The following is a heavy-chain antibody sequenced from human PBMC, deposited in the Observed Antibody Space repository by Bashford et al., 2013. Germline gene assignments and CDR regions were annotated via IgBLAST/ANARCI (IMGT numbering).Heavy chain of an antibody. Sequence: GSLRLSCAASGFTFSNYWMAWVRQAPGKGLEWVANIQRDGSVTHYVESVKGRFTISRDNAKNSLYLQMNSLKTEDTAMYYCARSCSDGTCYPRYGMDVWGQGTTVTVSS. D-gene: IGHD2-15*01. CDR2: IQRDGSVT. CDR1: GFTFSNYW. CDR3: ARSCSDGTCYPRYGMDV. V-gene: IGHV3-7*03. J-gene: IGHJ6*02.